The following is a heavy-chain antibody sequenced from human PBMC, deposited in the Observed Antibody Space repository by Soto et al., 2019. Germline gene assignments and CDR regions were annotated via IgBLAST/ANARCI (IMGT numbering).Heavy chain of an antibody. V-gene: IGHV1-18*01. CDR1: GYTFTSYG. J-gene: IGHJ1*01. CDR2: ISAYNGNT. Sequence: ASVKVSCKASGYTFTSYGISWVRQAPGQGLEWMGWISAYNGNTNYAQKLQGRVTMTTDTSTSTAYMELRSLRSDDTAVYYCAREFLGYCSSTSCYNGYFQHWGQGTLVTVSS. D-gene: IGHD2-2*02. CDR3: AREFLGYCSSTSCYNGYFQH.